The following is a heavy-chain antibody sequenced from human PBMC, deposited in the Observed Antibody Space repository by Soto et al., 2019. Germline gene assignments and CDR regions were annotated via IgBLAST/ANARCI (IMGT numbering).Heavy chain of an antibody. D-gene: IGHD3-3*01. CDR1: GFTFSNAW. J-gene: IGHJ6*03. V-gene: IGHV3-15*01. Sequence: PGGSLRLSCAASGFTFSNAWMSWVRQAPGKGLEWVGRIKSKTDGGTTDYAAPVKGRFTISRDDSKNTLYLQMNSLKTEDTAVYYCTTTEHYDFWSGYLRRYYYYMDVWGKGTTVTVSS. CDR3: TTTEHYDFWSGYLRRYYYYMDV. CDR2: IKSKTDGGTT.